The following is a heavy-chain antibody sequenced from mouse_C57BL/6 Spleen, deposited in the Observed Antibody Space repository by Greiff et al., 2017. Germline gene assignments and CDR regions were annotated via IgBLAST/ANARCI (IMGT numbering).Heavy chain of an antibody. Sequence: VQLQQSGAELVKPGASVKISCKASGYAFSGYWMNWVKQRPGKGLEWIGQIYPGDGDTNYNGKFKGKATLTADKSSSTAYMQLSSLTSEDSAVYFCARGDYGNYEDWGQGTTLTVSS. J-gene: IGHJ2*01. CDR1: GYAFSGYW. CDR2: IYPGDGDT. V-gene: IGHV1-80*01. CDR3: ARGDYGNYED. D-gene: IGHD2-1*01.